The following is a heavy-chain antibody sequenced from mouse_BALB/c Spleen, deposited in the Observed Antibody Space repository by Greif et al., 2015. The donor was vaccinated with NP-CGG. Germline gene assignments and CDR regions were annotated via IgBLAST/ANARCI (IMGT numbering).Heavy chain of an antibody. CDR3: ARAGYYRYFDY. CDR1: GYSFTCYY. CDR2: INPYNGAT. Sequence: VQLQQSGPELVKPGASVRISCKASGYSFTCYYMHWVKQSHVKSLEWIGRINPYNGATSYNQNFKDKASLTVDKSSSTAYMELHSLTSEDSAVYYCARAGYYRYFDYWGQGTTLTVSS. J-gene: IGHJ2*01. D-gene: IGHD2-14*01. V-gene: IGHV1-31*01.